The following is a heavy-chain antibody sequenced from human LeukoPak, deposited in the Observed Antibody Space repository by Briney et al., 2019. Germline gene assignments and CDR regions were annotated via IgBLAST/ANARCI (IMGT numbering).Heavy chain of an antibody. J-gene: IGHJ5*02. CDR3: ARHVANYYDSTVAFDP. CDR1: GGSISSYY. V-gene: IGHV4-59*08. CDR2: IYYSGST. Sequence: SETLSLTCTVSGGSISSYYWSWIRQPPGKGLEWIGYIYYSGSTNYNPSLKSRVTISVDTSKNQFSLKLSSVTAADTAVYYCARHVANYYDSTVAFDPWGQGTLVTVSS. D-gene: IGHD3-22*01.